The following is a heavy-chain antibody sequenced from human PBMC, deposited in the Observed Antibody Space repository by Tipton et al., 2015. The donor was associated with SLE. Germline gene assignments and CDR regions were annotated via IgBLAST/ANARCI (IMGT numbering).Heavy chain of an antibody. J-gene: IGHJ3*02. CDR1: GGSISSYY. D-gene: IGHD2-15*01. CDR2: IYYSGST. Sequence: TLSLTCTVSGGSISSYYWSWIRQPPGRGLEWIGYIYYSGSTNYNPSLKSRVTISVDTSKNQFSLKLSSVTAAYTAVYYCARAEGSWYAFDIWGQGTMVTVSS. V-gene: IGHV4-59*01. CDR3: ARAEGSWYAFDI.